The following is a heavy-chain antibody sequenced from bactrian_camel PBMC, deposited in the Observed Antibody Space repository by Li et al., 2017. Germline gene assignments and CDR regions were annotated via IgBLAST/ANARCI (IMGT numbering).Heavy chain of an antibody. D-gene: IGHD1*01. CDR1: GDTSDSNC. CDR2: LPGGSA. Sequence: HVQLVESGGDTVQAGGSLRPSCVASGDTSDSNCIGWFRLYPGKDHLPGGSAYYADSVKGRFTISQDKSKHLVYLQMNNLNPEDTGMYYCADRECRAPWADCPIRELVIEYWGQGTQVTVS. J-gene: IGHJ4*01. CDR3: ADRECRAPWADCPIRELVIEY. V-gene: IGHV3S56*01.